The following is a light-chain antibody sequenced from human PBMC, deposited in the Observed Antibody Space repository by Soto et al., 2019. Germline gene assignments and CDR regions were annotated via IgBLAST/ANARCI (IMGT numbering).Light chain of an antibody. CDR2: DVS. CDR3: SSYTGSSTLMV. CDR1: SSDVGGYNY. J-gene: IGLJ2*01. V-gene: IGLV2-14*01. Sequence: QSALTQPATVSGSPGQSITISCTGTSSDVGGYNYVSWYQPHPGKAPKLMIYDVSNRPSGVSNRFPGSKSGKTASLTISGLQAEDEADYYCSSYTGSSTLMVFGGGTKLTVL.